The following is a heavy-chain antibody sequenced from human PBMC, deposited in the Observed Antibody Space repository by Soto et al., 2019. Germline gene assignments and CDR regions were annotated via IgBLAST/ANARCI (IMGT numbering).Heavy chain of an antibody. J-gene: IGHJ4*02. CDR3: ASHGQYCTNGVCSELGYDY. CDR1: GGSSSSGDYY. D-gene: IGHD2-8*01. Sequence: QVQLQESGPGLVKPSQTLSLTCTVSGGSSSSGDYYWSWIRQPPGKGLEWIGYIYYSGSTYYNPSLKSRVTISVDTSQNQFSLKLSFVTAADTAVYYCASHGQYCTNGVCSELGYDYWGQGTLVTVSS. CDR2: IYYSGST. V-gene: IGHV4-30-4*01.